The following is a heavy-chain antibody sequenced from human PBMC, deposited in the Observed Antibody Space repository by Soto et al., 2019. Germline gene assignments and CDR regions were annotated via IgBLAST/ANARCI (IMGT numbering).Heavy chain of an antibody. D-gene: IGHD3-3*01. V-gene: IGHV1-69*13. CDR2: IIPIFGTA. CDR1: GGTFSSYA. Sequence: ASGKVSCKASGGTFSSYAISWVRQAPGQGLEWMGGIIPIFGTANYAQKFQGRVTITADESTSTAYMELSSLRSEDTAVYYCAGGITIFGVVIIPDYGMDVWGQGTTVTVSS. J-gene: IGHJ6*02. CDR3: AGGITIFGVVIIPDYGMDV.